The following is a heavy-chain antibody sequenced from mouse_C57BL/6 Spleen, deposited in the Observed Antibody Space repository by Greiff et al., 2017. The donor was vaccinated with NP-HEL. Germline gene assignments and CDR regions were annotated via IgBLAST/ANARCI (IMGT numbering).Heavy chain of an antibody. J-gene: IGHJ1*03. V-gene: IGHV1-69*01. Sequence: VQLQQPGAELVMPGASVKLSCKASGYTFTSYWMHWVKQRPGQGLEWIGEIDPSDSYTNYNQKFKGKSTLTVGKSSSTAYMQLSSLTSEDSAVYYCARSDDYDPRFDVWGTGTTVTVSS. CDR3: ARSDDYDPRFDV. CDR1: GYTFTSYW. D-gene: IGHD2-4*01. CDR2: IDPSDSYT.